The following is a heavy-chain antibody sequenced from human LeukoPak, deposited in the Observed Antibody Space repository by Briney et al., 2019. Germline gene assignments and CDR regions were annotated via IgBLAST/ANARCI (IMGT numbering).Heavy chain of an antibody. CDR2: IYYSGRT. Sequence: SETLSLTCTVSGGSINNYFWSWFRQSPGKGLEWIAYIYYSGRTKYNPSLQSRVTISVDTSKNQFSLKLSSVTAADTAVYYCARTVIAAAVRNGYYGMDVWGQGTTVTVSS. CDR1: GGSINNYF. CDR3: ARTVIAAAVRNGYYGMDV. J-gene: IGHJ6*02. D-gene: IGHD6-13*01. V-gene: IGHV4-59*01.